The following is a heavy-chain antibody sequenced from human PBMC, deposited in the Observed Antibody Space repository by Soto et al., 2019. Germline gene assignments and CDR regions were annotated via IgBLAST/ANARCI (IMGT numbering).Heavy chain of an antibody. V-gene: IGHV3-11*06. J-gene: IGHJ4*02. D-gene: IGHD1-1*01. CDR2: SSNSGTFS. CDR3: ARSGDNYNRLDY. CDR1: GFTFSDYY. Sequence: GGSLRLSCEGSGFTFSDYYISWIRQAPGKGLEWISYSSNSGTFSRYADSVKGRFSISRDNTKNLLYLQMNSLRAEDTAVYYCARSGDNYNRLDYWGQGTPVTVSS.